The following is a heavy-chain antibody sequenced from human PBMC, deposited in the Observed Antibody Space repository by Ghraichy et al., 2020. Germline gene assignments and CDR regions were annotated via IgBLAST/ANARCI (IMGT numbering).Heavy chain of an antibody. V-gene: IGHV3-23*01. CDR2: ISGSGGST. J-gene: IGHJ4*02. Sequence: GESLNISCAASGFTFSSYAMSWVRQAPGKGLEWVSAISGSGGSTYYADSVKGRFTISRDNSKNTLYLQMNSLRAEDTAVYYCAIWEEYYFDYWGQGTLVTVSS. D-gene: IGHD1-26*01. CDR3: AIWEEYYFDY. CDR1: GFTFSSYA.